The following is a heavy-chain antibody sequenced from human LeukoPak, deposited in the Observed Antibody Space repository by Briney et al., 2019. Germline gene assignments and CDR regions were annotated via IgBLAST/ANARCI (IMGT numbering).Heavy chain of an antibody. J-gene: IGHJ1*01. Sequence: ASVKVSCKVSGYTLTELSMHWVRQAPGKGLEWMGGFDPEDGETIYAQKFQGRVTMTDDTSTDTAYMELSSLRSEDTAVYYCATSSLTEQTPTTSEYFQHWGQGTLVTVSS. CDR2: FDPEDGET. D-gene: IGHD1-14*01. CDR3: ATSSLTEQTPTTSEYFQH. CDR1: GYTLTELS. V-gene: IGHV1-24*01.